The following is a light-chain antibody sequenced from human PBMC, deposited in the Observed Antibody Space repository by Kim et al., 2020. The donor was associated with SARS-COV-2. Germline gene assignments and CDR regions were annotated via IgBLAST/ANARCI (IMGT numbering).Light chain of an antibody. CDR1: SSNIGAGYD. Sequence: QLVLTQPPSVSGAPGQRVTISCTGSSSNIGAGYDVHWYQQLPGTAPKLLIYGNSNRPSGVPDRFSGSKSGTSASLAITGLQAEDEADYYCQSYDSSLTHWVFGGGTKLTVL. V-gene: IGLV1-40*01. CDR2: GNS. J-gene: IGLJ3*02. CDR3: QSYDSSLTHWV.